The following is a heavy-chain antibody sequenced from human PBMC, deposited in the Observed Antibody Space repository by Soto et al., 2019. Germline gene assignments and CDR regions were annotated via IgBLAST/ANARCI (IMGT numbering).Heavy chain of an antibody. V-gene: IGHV1-3*05. CDR1: GYIFTSYS. Sequence: QVQLVQSGAEEKKPGASVKVSCKASGYIFTSYSMHWLRQAPGQRLEWMGWIHGNDGSTKYSQTFQGRVTFTRDTSASTDYMELGSLRSEDTAVYYCARPMNYNVYLDNWGQGTLVTVSS. CDR3: ARPMNYNVYLDN. J-gene: IGHJ4*02. CDR2: IHGNDGST. D-gene: IGHD3-10*01.